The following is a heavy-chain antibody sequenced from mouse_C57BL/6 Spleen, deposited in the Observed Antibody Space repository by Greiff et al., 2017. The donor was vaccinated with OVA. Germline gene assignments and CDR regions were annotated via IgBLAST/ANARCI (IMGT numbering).Heavy chain of an antibody. V-gene: IGHV1-54*01. J-gene: IGHJ2*01. CDR3: ARGGSSSRDFDY. Sequence: QVQLKESGAELVRPGTSVKVSCKASGYAFTNYLIEWVKQRPGQGLEWIGVINPGSGGTNYNEKFKGKATLTADKSSSTAYMQLSSLTSEDSAVYFCARGGSSSRDFDYWGQGTTLTVSS. CDR2: INPGSGGT. CDR1: GYAFTNYL. D-gene: IGHD1-1*01.